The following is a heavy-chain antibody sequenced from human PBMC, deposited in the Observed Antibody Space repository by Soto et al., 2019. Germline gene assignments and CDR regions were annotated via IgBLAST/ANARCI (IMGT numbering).Heavy chain of an antibody. CDR1: GGTFSSYA. J-gene: IGHJ5*02. CDR2: IIPIFGTA. V-gene: IGHV1-69*13. D-gene: IGHD3-9*01. CDR3: ARESPHIYFKNWFDP. Sequence: SVKVSCKASGGTFSSYAISWVRQAPGQGLEWMGGIIPIFGTANYAQKFQGRVTITADESTSTAYMELSSLRSEDTAVYYCARESPHIYFKNWFDPWGQGTLVTVSS.